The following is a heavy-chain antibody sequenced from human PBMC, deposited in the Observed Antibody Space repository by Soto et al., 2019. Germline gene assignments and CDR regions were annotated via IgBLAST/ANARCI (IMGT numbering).Heavy chain of an antibody. CDR3: ARDDLYASGIPI. J-gene: IGHJ4*02. D-gene: IGHD3-10*01. V-gene: IGHV4-59*01. Sequence: SETLSLTCAFYGLSFRDYYWSWIRQPPGKGLEWIGYIYYSGSTNYNPSLKSRVTMSLDTSKNQFSLKLSSVTAADTAVYYCARDDLYASGIPIWGQGTLVTVSS. CDR1: GLSFRDYY. CDR2: IYYSGST.